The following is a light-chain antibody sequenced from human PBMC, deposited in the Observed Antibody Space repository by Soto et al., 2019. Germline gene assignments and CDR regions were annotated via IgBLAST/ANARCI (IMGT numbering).Light chain of an antibody. CDR3: QQRSNWPPLT. Sequence: EIVLTQSPATLSLSPGERATLSCRASQSISSYLAWYQHKPGQAPRLLIYDAFNRAPGIPARFSGSGSGTDFTLTISSREPEDFAVYYCQQRSNWPPLTFGGGTKVEIK. CDR2: DAF. CDR1: QSISSY. J-gene: IGKJ4*01. V-gene: IGKV3-11*01.